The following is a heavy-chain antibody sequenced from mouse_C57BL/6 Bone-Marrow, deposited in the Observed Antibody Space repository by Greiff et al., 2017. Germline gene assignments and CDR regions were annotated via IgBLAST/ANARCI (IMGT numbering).Heavy chain of an antibody. CDR2: IDPNSGGT. D-gene: IGHD2-1*01. Sequence: VQLQQPGAELVKPGASVKLSCKASGYTFTSYWMHWVKQRPGRGLEWIGRIDPNSGGTKYNEKFKSKATLTVDKPSSTAYMQLLSLTSEDSAVYYCAHGNYFYWYFAVWGTGTTVTVSS. J-gene: IGHJ1*03. CDR1: GYTFTSYW. CDR3: AHGNYFYWYFAV. V-gene: IGHV1-72*01.